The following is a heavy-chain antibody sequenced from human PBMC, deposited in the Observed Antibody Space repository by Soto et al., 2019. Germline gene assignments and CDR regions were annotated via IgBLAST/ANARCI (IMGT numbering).Heavy chain of an antibody. CDR2: TSGSGGST. V-gene: IGHV3-23*01. J-gene: IGHJ4*02. Sequence: RRLSYAASGXPFSSYAMSWVRQAPGKGLEWASATSGSGGSTYYADSVKGRSTISRDNSKNTLYLQMNSLRGEDTAVYYCAKDGYSGDDTEVTAILYFDCRGQGSLGSAAS. D-gene: IGHD2-21*02. CDR3: AKDGYSGDDTEVTAILYFDC. CDR1: GXPFSSYA.